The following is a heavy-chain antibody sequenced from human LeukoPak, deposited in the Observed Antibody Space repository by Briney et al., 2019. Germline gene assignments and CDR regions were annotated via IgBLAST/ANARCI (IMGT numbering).Heavy chain of an antibody. Sequence: TGGSLRLSFPASGFTFSSYWMSWVRQAPGKGLEWVANIKEDGSEKNYVDSVEGRFTISRENAKNSLYLQMNRLRAEDTAVYYCARDRGYSTFDYWGQGTLVTVSS. D-gene: IGHD4-23*01. V-gene: IGHV3-7*01. J-gene: IGHJ4*02. CDR3: ARDRGYSTFDY. CDR1: GFTFSSYW. CDR2: IKEDGSEK.